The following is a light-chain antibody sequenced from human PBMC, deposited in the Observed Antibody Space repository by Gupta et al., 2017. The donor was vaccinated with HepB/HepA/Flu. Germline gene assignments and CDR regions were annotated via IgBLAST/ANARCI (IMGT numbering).Light chain of an antibody. Sequence: AIQLTQSPSSLSASVGDRVTITCRASQGISSALAWYQQKPGKPPKLLIFDASSLESEVSSRFSGSGSGADFTLTISSLQPEDFATYYCQQVYNGVTFGGGTKVEIK. V-gene: IGKV1D-13*01. CDR2: DAS. CDR1: QGISSA. CDR3: QQVYNGVT. J-gene: IGKJ4*01.